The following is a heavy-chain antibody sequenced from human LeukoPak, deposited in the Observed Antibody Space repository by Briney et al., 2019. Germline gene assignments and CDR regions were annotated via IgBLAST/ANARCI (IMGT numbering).Heavy chain of an antibody. J-gene: IGHJ3*02. Sequence: GGSLRLSCAASGFTFRDYYMSWIRHAPGKGLEWVSYISSSGSTIYYADSVKGRFTISRDNAKNSLYLQMNSLRAEDTALYYCAKDIGYYYGSGSYDDAFDIWGQGTMVTVSS. V-gene: IGHV3-11*01. CDR3: AKDIGYYYGSGSYDDAFDI. CDR1: GFTFRDYY. D-gene: IGHD3-10*01. CDR2: ISSSGSTI.